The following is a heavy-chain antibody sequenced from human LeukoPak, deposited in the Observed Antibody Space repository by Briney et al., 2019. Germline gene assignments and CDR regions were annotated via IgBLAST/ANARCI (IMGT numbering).Heavy chain of an antibody. CDR1: GFTFSSYG. CDR3: AKLGVGYYGSADGWFDP. D-gene: IGHD3-10*01. J-gene: IGHJ5*02. V-gene: IGHV3-30*18. CDR2: ISYDGSNK. Sequence: GRSLRLSCAASGFTFSSYGMHWVRQAPGKGLEWVAVISYDGSNKYYADSVKGRFTISRDNSKSTLYLQMNSLRAEDTAVYYCAKLGVGYYGSADGWFDPWGQGTLVTVSS.